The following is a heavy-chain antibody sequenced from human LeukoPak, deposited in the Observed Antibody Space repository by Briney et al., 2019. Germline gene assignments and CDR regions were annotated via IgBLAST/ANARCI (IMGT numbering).Heavy chain of an antibody. Sequence: PSETLSLTCTVSGGSISSYYWSWIRQPPGKGLEWIGYISYNGNTNHNPSLKSRVAISVDTSRNQFSLKLSSVTAADAAVYYCARAVDSSGYQHKGFDPWGQGTLVTVSS. CDR2: ISYNGNT. D-gene: IGHD3-22*01. CDR3: ARAVDSSGYQHKGFDP. CDR1: GGSISSYY. V-gene: IGHV4-59*08. J-gene: IGHJ5*02.